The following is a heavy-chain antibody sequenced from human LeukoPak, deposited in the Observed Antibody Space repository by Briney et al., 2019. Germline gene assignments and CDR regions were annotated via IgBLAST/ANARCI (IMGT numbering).Heavy chain of an antibody. D-gene: IGHD3-10*01. J-gene: IGHJ3*02. CDR2: IKSKTDGGTT. Sequence: PGGSLRLSCAASGFTFSNAWMSWVRQAPGKGLEWVGRIKSKTDGGTTDYAAPVKGRFTISRDDSKNTLYLQMNSLRTEDTALYYCTTGHPFLLWFRELLSTDAFDIWGQGTMVTVSS. V-gene: IGHV3-15*01. CDR3: TTGHPFLLWFRELLSTDAFDI. CDR1: GFTFSNAW.